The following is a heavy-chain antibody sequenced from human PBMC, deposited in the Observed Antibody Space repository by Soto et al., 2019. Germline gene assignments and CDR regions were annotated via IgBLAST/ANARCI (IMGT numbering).Heavy chain of an antibody. J-gene: IGHJ4*02. CDR3: ARDQILSRQVAPDY. V-gene: IGHV1-18*01. CDR1: GYTFTSYG. D-gene: IGHD6-6*01. Sequence: ASVKVSCKASGYTFTSYGISWVRQAPGQGLEWMGWISAYNDNTNYAQNLQGRVTMTTDTSTSTAYMDLRSLRFDDTAVYYCARDQILSRQVAPDYWGRGTLVTVSS. CDR2: ISAYNDNT.